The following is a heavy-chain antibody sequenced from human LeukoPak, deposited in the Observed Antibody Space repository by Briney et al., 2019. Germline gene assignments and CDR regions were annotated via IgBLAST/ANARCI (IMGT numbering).Heavy chain of an antibody. CDR1: GYSFTSYY. D-gene: IGHD3-22*01. J-gene: IGHJ3*02. CDR2: INPNSGGT. CDR3: ARSPAYSSGYSAAFDI. Sequence: ASVKVSCKTSGYSFTSYYMHWVRQAPGQGLEWMGWINPNSGGTNYAQKFQGRVTMTRDTSISTAYMDLNRLRSDDTAVYYCARSPAYSSGYSAAFDIWGQGTMVTVSS. V-gene: IGHV1-2*02.